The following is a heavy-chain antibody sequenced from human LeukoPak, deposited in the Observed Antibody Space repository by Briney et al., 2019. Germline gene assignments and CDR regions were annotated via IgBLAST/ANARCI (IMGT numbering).Heavy chain of an antibody. Sequence: SVKVSCKASGGTFSSYAISWVRQAPGQGLEWMGGIIPIFGTANYAQKFQGRVTITTDESTSTAYMELSSLRSEDTAVYYCAGDQLVVAATPYDAFDIWGQGTMVTVSS. V-gene: IGHV1-69*05. CDR2: IIPIFGTA. D-gene: IGHD2-15*01. CDR1: GGTFSSYA. J-gene: IGHJ3*02. CDR3: AGDQLVVAATPYDAFDI.